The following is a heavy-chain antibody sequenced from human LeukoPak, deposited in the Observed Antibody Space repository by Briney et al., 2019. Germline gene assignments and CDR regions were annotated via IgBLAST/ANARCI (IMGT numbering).Heavy chain of an antibody. D-gene: IGHD3-10*01. CDR3: ARGGYYGSGSYYNLGYYYGMDV. Sequence: GGSLRLSCAASGFTVSNNYMSWVRQAPGKGLEWVSVIYKVGNTYYADSVKGRFTISRDNAKNSLYLQMNSLRAEDTAVYYCARGGYYGSGSYYNLGYYYGMDVWGQGTTVTVSS. J-gene: IGHJ6*02. V-gene: IGHV3-66*01. CDR1: GFTVSNNY. CDR2: IYKVGNT.